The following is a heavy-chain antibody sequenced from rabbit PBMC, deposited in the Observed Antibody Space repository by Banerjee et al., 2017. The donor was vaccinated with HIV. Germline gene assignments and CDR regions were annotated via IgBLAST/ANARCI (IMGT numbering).Heavy chain of an antibody. V-gene: IGHV1S45*01. CDR3: ARDLGGGAGYDL. D-gene: IGHD6-1*01. CDR2: IDSGSGGT. CDR1: GFTLSTYW. J-gene: IGHJ4*01. Sequence: QEQLEESGGDLVKPGASLTLSCKASGFTLSTYWICWVRQAPGKGLEWIGCIDSGSGGTYYASWAKGRFTISKTSSTTVTLQMTSLTAADTATYFCARDLGGGAGYDLWGPSTLVTVS.